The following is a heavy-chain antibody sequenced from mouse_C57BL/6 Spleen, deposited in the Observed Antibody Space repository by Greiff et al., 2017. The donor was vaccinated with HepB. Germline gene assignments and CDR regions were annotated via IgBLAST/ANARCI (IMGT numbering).Heavy chain of an antibody. Sequence: VKLMESGPELVKPGASVKLSCKASGYTFTRYDINWVKQRPGQGLEWIGWIYPRDGSTKYNEKFKGKATLTVDTSSSTAYMELHSLTSEDSAVYFCARRRDYYGNYAMDYWGQGTSVTVSS. D-gene: IGHD1-1*01. CDR2: IYPRDGST. V-gene: IGHV1-85*01. CDR1: GYTFTRYD. J-gene: IGHJ4*01. CDR3: ARRRDYYGNYAMDY.